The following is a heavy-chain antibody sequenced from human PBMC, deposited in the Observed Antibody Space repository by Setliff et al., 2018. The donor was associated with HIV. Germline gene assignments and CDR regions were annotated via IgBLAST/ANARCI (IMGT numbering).Heavy chain of an antibody. D-gene: IGHD6-25*01. Sequence: GGSLRLSCAASGFTFSTYNMNWVRLAPGKGLEWVSTIYSDGPTYHRDSVKGRFTLSRDNSKNTVYLQVGSLRPDDTAMYYCARSRPYNSALDYWGQGTLVTVSS. CDR3: ARSRPYNSALDY. J-gene: IGHJ4*02. V-gene: IGHV3-66*02. CDR2: IYSDGPT. CDR1: GFTFSTYN.